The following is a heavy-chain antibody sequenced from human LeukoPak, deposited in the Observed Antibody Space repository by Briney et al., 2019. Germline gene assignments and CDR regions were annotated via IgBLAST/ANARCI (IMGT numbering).Heavy chain of an antibody. CDR2: ISGSGSGSST. Sequence: GGTLRLSCAASGFPFSSYGVSWVRQAPGKGLEWVSTISGSGSGSSTYYADSVKGRFTISRDNSKNTLYLQMNSLRAEDTAVYYCAKSGYNRFDYWGQGTLVTVSS. CDR1: GFPFSSYG. CDR3: AKSGYNRFDY. J-gene: IGHJ4*02. V-gene: IGHV3-23*01. D-gene: IGHD5-24*01.